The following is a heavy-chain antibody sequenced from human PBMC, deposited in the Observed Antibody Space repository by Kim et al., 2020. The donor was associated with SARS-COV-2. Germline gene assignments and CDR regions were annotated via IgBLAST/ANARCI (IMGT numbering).Heavy chain of an antibody. CDR2: IKQDGSEK. D-gene: IGHD5-12*01. J-gene: IGHJ4*02. V-gene: IGHV3-7*01. Sequence: GGSLRLSCAASGFTFSTYWMTWVRQAPGKGLEWVANIKQDGSEKYYVDSVQGRFTISRDNAKNSVYLQMNSLRAEDTAVYYCAREGRGYSGYDMGVYDYWGQGTLVTVSS. CDR3: AREGRGYSGYDMGVYDY. CDR1: GFTFSTYW.